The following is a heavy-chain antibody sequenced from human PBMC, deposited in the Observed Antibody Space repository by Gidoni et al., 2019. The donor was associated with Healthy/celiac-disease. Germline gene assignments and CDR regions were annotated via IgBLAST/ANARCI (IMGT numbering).Heavy chain of an antibody. Sequence: EVQLVESGGGLVKPGGSLRLSCAASGFTFSSYSMNWVRQAPGKGLEWVSSISSSSSYIYYADSVKGRFTISRDNAKNSLYLQMNSLRAEDTAVYYCARDRGVEMATIMADDAFDIWGQGTMVTVSS. J-gene: IGHJ3*02. D-gene: IGHD5-12*01. CDR3: ARDRGVEMATIMADDAFDI. CDR2: ISSSSSYI. V-gene: IGHV3-21*01. CDR1: GFTFSSYS.